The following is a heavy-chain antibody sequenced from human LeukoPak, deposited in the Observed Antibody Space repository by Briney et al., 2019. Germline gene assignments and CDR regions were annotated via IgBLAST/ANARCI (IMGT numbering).Heavy chain of an antibody. Sequence: SGGSLRLSCAGSGFTFSDHFMSWIRQAPGKGLEWVSYISTIGTATYYTDSVEGRFTISRDNAKNSLYLQMNSLRAEDTAVYYCARDTSPTGSNSGSFAPWGQGTLVTVSS. CDR3: ARDTSPTGSNSGSFAP. V-gene: IGHV3-11*01. J-gene: IGHJ5*02. CDR1: GFTFSDHF. D-gene: IGHD6-13*01. CDR2: ISTIGTAT.